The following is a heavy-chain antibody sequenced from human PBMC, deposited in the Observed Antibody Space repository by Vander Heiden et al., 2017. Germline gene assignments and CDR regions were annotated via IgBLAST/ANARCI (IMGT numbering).Heavy chain of an antibody. D-gene: IGHD5-18*01. CDR3: VRSSGYS. J-gene: IGHJ4*02. CDR2: ISYDGSNK. CDR1: GFTFSSYA. Sequence: QVQLVESGGGVVQPGRSPRLPCAASGFTFSSYAMHWVRQAPGKGLEWVAVISYDGSNKYYADSVKGRFTISRDNSKNTLYLQMNGLRAEDTAVYYCVRSSGYSWGQGTLVTVSS. V-gene: IGHV3-30*04.